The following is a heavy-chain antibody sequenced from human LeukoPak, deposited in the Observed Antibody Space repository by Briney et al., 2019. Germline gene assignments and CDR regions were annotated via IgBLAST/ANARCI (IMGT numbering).Heavy chain of an antibody. J-gene: IGHJ3*02. D-gene: IGHD3-10*01. Sequence: SETLSLTCTVSGGSINNYYWSWIRQPAGKGLEWIGRIYTRGSTNYNPSLKSRVTISVDTSKNQFSLKLSSVTAADTAVYYCARLDSGNDAFDIWGQGTMVTVSS. CDR1: GGSINNYY. CDR3: ARLDSGNDAFDI. V-gene: IGHV4-4*07. CDR2: IYTRGST.